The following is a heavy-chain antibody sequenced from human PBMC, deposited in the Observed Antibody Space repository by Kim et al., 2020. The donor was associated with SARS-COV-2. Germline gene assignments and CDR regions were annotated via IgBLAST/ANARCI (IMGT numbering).Heavy chain of an antibody. J-gene: IGHJ6*02. Sequence: ASVKVSCKASGYTFTGYYMHWVRQAPGQGLEWMGWINPNSGGTNYAQKFQGWVTMTRDTSISTAYMELSRLRSDDTAVYYCARDGFGPPVLPNRYFDWLLTDNYYYYGMDVWGQGTTVTVSS. CDR2: INPNSGGT. CDR3: ARDGFGPPVLPNRYFDWLLTDNYYYYGMDV. V-gene: IGHV1-2*04. D-gene: IGHD3-9*01. CDR1: GYTFTGYY.